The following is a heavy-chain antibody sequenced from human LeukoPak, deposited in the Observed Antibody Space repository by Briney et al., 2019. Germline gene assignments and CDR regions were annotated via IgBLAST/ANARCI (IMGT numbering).Heavy chain of an antibody. Sequence: SETLSLTCAVYGGSFRGYYWSWIRQPPGKGLEWIGEINHSGSTNSHPSLESLATISVATSRTQFSLKLSSVTAADTAVYYCARVGYSSSIDYWGQGTLVTVSS. CDR3: ARVGYSSSIDY. CDR1: GGSFRGYY. CDR2: INHSGST. J-gene: IGHJ4*02. V-gene: IGHV4-34*01. D-gene: IGHD5-18*01.